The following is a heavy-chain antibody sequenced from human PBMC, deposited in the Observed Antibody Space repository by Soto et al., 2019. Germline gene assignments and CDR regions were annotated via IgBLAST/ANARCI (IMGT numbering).Heavy chain of an antibody. J-gene: IGHJ6*02. CDR2: ISPFGGAT. Sequence: GGSLRLSCAASGFTFSSYAMSWVRQAPGQGFEWLGVISPFGGATAYAQSFKGRVTVTMDKSSTTFYLELSSLRSDDTAVYYCAKGRGGKTVANFGMDVWGQGVTVTVSS. CDR3: AKGRGGKTVANFGMDV. CDR1: GFTFSSYA. V-gene: IGHV1-46*01. D-gene: IGHD3-16*01.